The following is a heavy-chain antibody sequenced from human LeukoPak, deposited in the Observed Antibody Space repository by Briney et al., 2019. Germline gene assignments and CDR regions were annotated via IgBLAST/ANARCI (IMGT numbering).Heavy chain of an antibody. J-gene: IGHJ2*01. Sequence: GGSLRLSCAASGFAFSNYAMSWVRQAPGKGLEWVANIKQDGSEKYYVDSVKGRFTISRDNAKNSLYLQMNSLRAEDTAVYYCARAMDTAMVFWYFDLWGRGTLVTVSS. D-gene: IGHD5-18*01. CDR1: GFAFSNYA. V-gene: IGHV3-7*01. CDR3: ARAMDTAMVFWYFDL. CDR2: IKQDGSEK.